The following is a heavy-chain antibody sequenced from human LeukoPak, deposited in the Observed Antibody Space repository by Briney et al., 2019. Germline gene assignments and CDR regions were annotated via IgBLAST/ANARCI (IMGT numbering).Heavy chain of an antibody. CDR3: ARHLATVTASRQYYYYGMDV. CDR2: IYPVDSDT. CDR1: GYSFTSYW. Sequence: GESLKISCKGSGYSFTSYWIGWVRQMPGKGLEWMGIIYPVDSDTRYNPSFQGQVTISVDKSISTTYLQWSSLKASDTAIYYCARHLATVTASRQYYYYGMDVWGQGTTVTVSS. J-gene: IGHJ6*02. V-gene: IGHV5-51*01. D-gene: IGHD4-17*01.